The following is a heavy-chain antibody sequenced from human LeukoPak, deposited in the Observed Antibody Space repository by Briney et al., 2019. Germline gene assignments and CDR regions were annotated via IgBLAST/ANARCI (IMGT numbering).Heavy chain of an antibody. CDR3: ASSPAAMSPLDY. Sequence: ASVKVSCKASGYTFTGYYMHWVRQAPGQGLEWTGWINPNSGGTNYAQKFQGRVTMTRDTSISTAYMELSRLRSDDTAVYYCASSPAAMSPLDYWGQGTLVTVSS. J-gene: IGHJ4*02. CDR1: GYTFTGYY. V-gene: IGHV1-2*02. CDR2: INPNSGGT. D-gene: IGHD2-2*01.